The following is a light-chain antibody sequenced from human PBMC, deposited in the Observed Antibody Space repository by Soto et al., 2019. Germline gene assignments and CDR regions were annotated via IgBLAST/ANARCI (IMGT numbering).Light chain of an antibody. CDR2: KGT. CDR3: CSSAPESTYV. V-gene: IGLV2-23*01. CDR1: SDDAGAYNS. Sequence: QSVLAQPASVSGSPGQSITISCTGTSDDAGAYNSVSWYQQLPHKAPQVILYKGTQRPSGVSSRFSGSTSGNAASLTISGPQADDEADYFCCSSAPESTYVFGTGTKAPS. J-gene: IGLJ1*01.